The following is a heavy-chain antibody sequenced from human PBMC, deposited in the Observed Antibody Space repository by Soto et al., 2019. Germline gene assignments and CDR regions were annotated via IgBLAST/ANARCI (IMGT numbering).Heavy chain of an antibody. CDR2: IIPIFGTT. CDR3: ARASIHGSSWYFWFDP. CDR1: GGTFSRYA. J-gene: IGHJ5*01. D-gene: IGHD6-13*01. V-gene: IGHV1-69*01. Sequence: QVQLVQSGAEVRKPGSSVKVSCKASGGTFSRYAINWVRQAPGQGLEGMGGIIPIFGTTNDAHKLKGRVTITADESTSTVYMDLNTLRSEDAAVYYCARASIHGSSWYFWFDPWGQGTLVTVSS.